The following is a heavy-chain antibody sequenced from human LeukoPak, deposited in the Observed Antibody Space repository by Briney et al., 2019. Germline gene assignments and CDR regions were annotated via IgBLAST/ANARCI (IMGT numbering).Heavy chain of an antibody. CDR3: ARDGGQWLALDY. D-gene: IGHD6-19*01. V-gene: IGHV3-30*19. Sequence: PGGSLRLSCAASGFTFSTYGMHWVRQAPGKGLEWVAVISYDGSNKYYADSVKGRFTISRDNSKNTLYLQMNSLRAEDTAVYYCARDGGQWLALDYWGQGTLVTVSS. CDR1: GFTFSTYG. CDR2: ISYDGSNK. J-gene: IGHJ4*02.